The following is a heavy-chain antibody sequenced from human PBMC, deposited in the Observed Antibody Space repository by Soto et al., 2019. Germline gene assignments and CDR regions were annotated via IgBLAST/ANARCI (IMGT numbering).Heavy chain of an antibody. CDR3: ARGLSGYYGFDY. V-gene: IGHV3-74*01. CDR1: GFTFSSYW. D-gene: IGHD5-12*01. Sequence: EVQLVESGGGLVQFGGSQRLSCAASGFTFSSYWMHWVRQVPGKGLVWVSRIKGDETNTGYADSVKGRFTISRDNVKNTLYLQMNSLRPEDTAVYYCARGLSGYYGFDYWGQGTLVTVSS. J-gene: IGHJ4*02. CDR2: IKGDETNT.